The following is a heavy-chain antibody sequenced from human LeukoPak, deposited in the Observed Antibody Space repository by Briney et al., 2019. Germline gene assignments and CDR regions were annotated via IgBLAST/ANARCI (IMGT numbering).Heavy chain of an antibody. V-gene: IGHV3-53*04. CDR1: GFTVSSNY. Sequence: GGSLRLSCAAAGFTVSSNYMSWVRQAPGKGLEWVSVIYSGGSTYYTGSVKGRFTISRHNSQNTLFLQMNSLRAEDTAVYYCARVGGLDAFDIWGQGTMVTVSS. D-gene: IGHD1-26*01. CDR3: ARVGGLDAFDI. J-gene: IGHJ3*02. CDR2: IYSGGST.